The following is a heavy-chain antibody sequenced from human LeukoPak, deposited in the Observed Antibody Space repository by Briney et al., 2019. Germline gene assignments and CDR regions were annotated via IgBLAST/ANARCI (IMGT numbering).Heavy chain of an antibody. CDR1: GFTFSSYA. CDR2: ISYDGSNK. Sequence: GGSLRLSCAASGFTFSSYAMHWVRQAPSKGLEWVAVISYDGSNKYYADSVKGRFTISRDNSKNTLYLQMNSLRAEDTAVYYCASSIVVVVAAFDYWGQGTLVTVSS. V-gene: IGHV3-30-3*01. D-gene: IGHD2-15*01. CDR3: ASSIVVVVAAFDY. J-gene: IGHJ4*02.